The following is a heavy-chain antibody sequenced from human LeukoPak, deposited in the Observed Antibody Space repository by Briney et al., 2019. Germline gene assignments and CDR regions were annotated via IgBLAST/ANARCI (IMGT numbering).Heavy chain of an antibody. D-gene: IGHD3-10*02. Sequence: GGSLRLSCAASGFTFSSYGMHWVRQAPGKGLEWVALISYDGTNEYYADSVKGRFTISRDNAKNSLYLQMNSLRAEDTAVYYCAELGITMIGGVWGKGTTVTISS. CDR3: AELGITMIGGV. CDR1: GFTFSSYG. CDR2: ISYDGTNE. V-gene: IGHV3-30*12. J-gene: IGHJ6*04.